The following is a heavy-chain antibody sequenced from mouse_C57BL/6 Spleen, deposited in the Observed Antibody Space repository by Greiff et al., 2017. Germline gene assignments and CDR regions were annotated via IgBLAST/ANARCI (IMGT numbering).Heavy chain of an antibody. V-gene: IGHV1-69*01. CDR2: IDPSDSYT. CDR3: ARDYAMDY. CDR1: GYTFTSYW. Sequence: VQLQQPGAELVMPGASVKLSCKASGYTFTSYWMHWVKQRPGPGLEWIGEIDPSDSYTNYNQKLKGKSTLTVDKASSTSYSQLSSLTSEDSAVYYCARDYAMDYWGQGTSVTVSS. J-gene: IGHJ4*01.